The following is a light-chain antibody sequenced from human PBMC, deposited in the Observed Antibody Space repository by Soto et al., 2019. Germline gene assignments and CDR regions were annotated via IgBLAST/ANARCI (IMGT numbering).Light chain of an antibody. V-gene: IGLV2-14*01. CDR3: SSYTDSATLVL. CDR1: SSDVGGYNY. Sequence: QSALTQPASVSGSPGQSITISCTGTSSDVGGYNYVSWYQQHPGRAPKLMIYDVSNRPSGVSNRFSGSKSGNTASLTISWLQADDEADYYCSSYTDSATLVLFGGGTKVTVL. CDR2: DVS. J-gene: IGLJ3*02.